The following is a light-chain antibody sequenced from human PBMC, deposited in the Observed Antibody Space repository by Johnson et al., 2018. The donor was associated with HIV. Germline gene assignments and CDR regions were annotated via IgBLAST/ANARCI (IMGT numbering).Light chain of an antibody. CDR3: GTWDTSLSVGV. Sequence: QSVLTQPPSVSAAPGQKVTISCSGSSSNIGNNYVSWYQQFPETAPKLLIYENNKRPSGIPDRFSGSKSGTSATLGITGLQTGDEADYYCGTWDTSLSVGVFGTGTKVTVL. CDR2: ENN. CDR1: SSNIGNNY. J-gene: IGLJ1*01. V-gene: IGLV1-51*02.